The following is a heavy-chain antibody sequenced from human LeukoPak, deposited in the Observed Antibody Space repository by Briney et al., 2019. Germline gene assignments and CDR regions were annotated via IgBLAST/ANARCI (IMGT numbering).Heavy chain of an antibody. D-gene: IGHD3-22*01. Sequence: SLRLSXAASAFTFSSHAMSWVRQTPGKRMEWVSGISADGANTLYADSVKGRFTISRDNCKKTLYLQMRSLRAEEAAMYCGVYYDSSGYSYGRLRYWGQGTPVTVSS. V-gene: IGHV3-23*01. CDR2: ISADGANT. CDR1: AFTFSSHA. J-gene: IGHJ4*02. CDR3: VYYDSSGYSYGRLRY.